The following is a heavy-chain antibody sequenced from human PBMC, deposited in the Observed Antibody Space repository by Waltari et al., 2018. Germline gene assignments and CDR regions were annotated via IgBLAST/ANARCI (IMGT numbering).Heavy chain of an antibody. V-gene: IGHV4-59*01. CDR1: GGSISSYY. CDR2: IYYSGST. Sequence: QVQLQESGPGLVKPSETLSLTCPVSGGSISSYYWSWIRQPPGKGLEWIGYIYYSGSTNYNPALKSRVTISVDTSKNQFSLKLSSVTAADTAVYYCARDKGSSWSKYYYYMDVWGKGTTVTVSS. CDR3: ARDKGSSWSKYYYYMDV. D-gene: IGHD6-13*01. J-gene: IGHJ6*03.